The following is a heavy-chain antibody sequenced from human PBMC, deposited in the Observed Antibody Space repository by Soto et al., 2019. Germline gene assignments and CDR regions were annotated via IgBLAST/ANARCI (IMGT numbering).Heavy chain of an antibody. Sequence: QLQLQESGPGLVKPSETLSLTCSVSGGSISSRSSYWAWIRQPPGKGLEWIGSVHYSGSTSYNPSLKSRLTMSVDTSKNQFSLRLRSVTAADTAIYYCARDSNFFDYWGQGTLVTVSS. CDR3: ARDSNFFDY. V-gene: IGHV4-39*02. CDR1: GGSISSRSSY. D-gene: IGHD3-3*01. J-gene: IGHJ4*02. CDR2: VHYSGST.